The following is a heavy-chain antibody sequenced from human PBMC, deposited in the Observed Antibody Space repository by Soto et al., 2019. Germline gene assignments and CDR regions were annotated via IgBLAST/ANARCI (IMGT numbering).Heavy chain of an antibody. Sequence: GGSLRLSCAASGFTFSSYAMHWVRQAPGKGLEWVAVISYDGSNKYYADSVKGRFTISRDNSKNTLYLQMNSLRAEDTAVYYCARDPTVGWNNWNDREDNWFDPWGQGTLVTVSS. J-gene: IGHJ5*02. CDR3: ARDPTVGWNNWNDREDNWFDP. CDR2: ISYDGSNK. V-gene: IGHV3-30-3*01. D-gene: IGHD1-20*01. CDR1: GFTFSSYA.